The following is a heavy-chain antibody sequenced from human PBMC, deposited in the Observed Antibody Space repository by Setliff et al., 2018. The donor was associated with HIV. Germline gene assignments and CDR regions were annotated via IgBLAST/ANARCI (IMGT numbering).Heavy chain of an antibody. CDR3: ARGHLGSYFPNYYYYGMDV. Sequence: SETLSLTCTVSGGSISSYYWSWIRQPPGKGLEWIGYIYTSGSTNYNPSLKSRVTISVDTSKNQFSLKLSPVTAADTAVYYCARGHLGSYFPNYYYYGMDVWGQGTTVTVSS. CDR2: IYTSGST. CDR1: GGSISSYY. J-gene: IGHJ6*02. V-gene: IGHV4-4*09. D-gene: IGHD1-26*01.